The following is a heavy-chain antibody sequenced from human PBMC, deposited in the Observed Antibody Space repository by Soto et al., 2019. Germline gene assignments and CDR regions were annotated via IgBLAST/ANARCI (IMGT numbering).Heavy chain of an antibody. J-gene: IGHJ4*02. CDR2: ISYDGSNK. V-gene: IGHV3-30-3*01. CDR1: GFTFSSYA. CDR3: ASIYYYDSSGYYGGNDY. D-gene: IGHD3-22*01. Sequence: GGSLKVSCAASGFTFSSYAMHWVSQAPGKGLEWVAVISYDGSNKYYADSVKGRFTISRDNSKNTLYLQMNSLRAEDTAVYYCASIYYYDSSGYYGGNDYWGQGTLVTVSS.